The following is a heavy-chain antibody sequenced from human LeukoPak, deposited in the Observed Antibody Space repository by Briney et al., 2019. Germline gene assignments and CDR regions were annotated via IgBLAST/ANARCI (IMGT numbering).Heavy chain of an antibody. CDR1: GFTFSSYS. J-gene: IGHJ6*02. Sequence: GGSLRLSCAASGFTFSSYSMNWVRQAPGKGLEWVSSISSSSSYIYYADSVKGRFTISRDNAKNSLYLQMNSQRAEDTAVYYCASAARDYYYGMDVWGQGTTVTVSS. D-gene: IGHD6-13*01. CDR2: ISSSSSYI. CDR3: ASAARDYYYGMDV. V-gene: IGHV3-21*01.